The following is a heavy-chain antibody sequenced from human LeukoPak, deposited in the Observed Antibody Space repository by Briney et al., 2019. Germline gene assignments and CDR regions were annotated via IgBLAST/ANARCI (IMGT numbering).Heavy chain of an antibody. Sequence: GASVKVSCKASGYTFTSYGISWVRQAPGQGLEWMGWISAYNGNTNYAQKLQGRVTMTTDTSTSTAYMELRSLRSDDTAAYYCACGSGSAPPDYYYYGMDVWGQGTTVTVSS. CDR1: GYTFTSYG. D-gene: IGHD1-26*01. CDR2: ISAYNGNT. J-gene: IGHJ6*02. CDR3: ACGSGSAPPDYYYYGMDV. V-gene: IGHV1-18*01.